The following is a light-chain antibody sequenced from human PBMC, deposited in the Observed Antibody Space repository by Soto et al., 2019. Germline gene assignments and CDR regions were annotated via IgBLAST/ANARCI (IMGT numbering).Light chain of an antibody. V-gene: IGKV3D-20*02. Sequence: EIVLTQSPGTLSLSPGERATLSCRASQSVRSNYLAWYQQRPGQAPRLLIYDASSRATGVPDRFSGSGSGTDFTLTISSLEPEDFAVYYCQQRSNWPTFGQGTRLEI. J-gene: IGKJ5*01. CDR2: DAS. CDR1: QSVRSNY. CDR3: QQRSNWPT.